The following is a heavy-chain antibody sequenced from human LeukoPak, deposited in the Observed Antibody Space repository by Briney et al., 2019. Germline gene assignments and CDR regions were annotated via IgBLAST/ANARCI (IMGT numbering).Heavy chain of an antibody. CDR3: AVGSGDSIHPFFDY. CDR1: GFTFSSYA. Sequence: HTGGSLRLSCAASGFTFSSYAMSWVRQAPGKGLEWVSAISGSGGSTYYADSVKGRFTISRDNSKNTLYLQMNSLRAEDTAVYYCAVGSGDSIHPFFDYWGQGTLVTVSS. V-gene: IGHV3-23*01. D-gene: IGHD4-17*01. CDR2: ISGSGGST. J-gene: IGHJ4*02.